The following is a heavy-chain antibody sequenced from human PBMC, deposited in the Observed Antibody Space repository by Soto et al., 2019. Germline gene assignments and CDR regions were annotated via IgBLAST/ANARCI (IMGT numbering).Heavy chain of an antibody. CDR2: IIPIPGIA. J-gene: IGHJ4*02. V-gene: IGHV1-69*04. D-gene: IGHD2-21*01. CDR3: ARDGNGAKAYG. CDR1: GGTFSSYT. Sequence: GASVKVSCKASGGTFSSYTMSWVRQAPGQGLEWMGRIIPIPGIANYAQKFQGRVTITADKSTSTAYMELSSLRSEDTAVYYCARDGNGAKAYGWGQGTLVTVSS.